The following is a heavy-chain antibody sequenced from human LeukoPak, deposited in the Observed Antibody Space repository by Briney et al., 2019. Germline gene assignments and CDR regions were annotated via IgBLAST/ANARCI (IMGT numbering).Heavy chain of an antibody. V-gene: IGHV3-48*03. D-gene: IGHD7-27*01. CDR3: VREGTGQNNNWFDH. J-gene: IGHJ5*02. Sequence: GGSLRLSCVASGFTFSSYEMNWVRQPPGTGLEWVSSITNSGSAIYYSDPVKGRFTVSRANAKKSLYLQMNSLRVEATAVYYCVREGTGQNNNWFDHWGQGTLVTVSS. CDR1: GFTFSSYE. CDR2: ITNSGSAI.